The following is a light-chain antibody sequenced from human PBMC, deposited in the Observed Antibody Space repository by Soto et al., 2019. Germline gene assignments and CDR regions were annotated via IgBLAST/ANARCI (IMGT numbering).Light chain of an antibody. CDR3: KHYNSYSEA. V-gene: IGKV1-5*01. CDR1: QSISGW. CDR2: HAS. J-gene: IGKJ1*01. Sequence: IPMTQSPSTLSASVGDRVTITCRASQSISGWLAWYQQKPGTAPKVLIYHASNLQSGVPSRFSGSGSGTEFTLTISSRQPDDFATYYCKHYNSYSEAFGQGTKVEIK.